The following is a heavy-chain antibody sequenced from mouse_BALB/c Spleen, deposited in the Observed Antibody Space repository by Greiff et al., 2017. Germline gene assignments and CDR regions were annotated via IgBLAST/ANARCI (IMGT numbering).Heavy chain of an antibody. Sequence: DVKLQESGPGLVKPSQSLSLTCTVTGYSITSDYAWNWIRQFPGNKLEWMGYISYSGSTSYNPSLKSRISITRDTSKNQFFLQLNSVTTEDTATYYCARDEDYFDYWGQGTTLTVSS. CDR2: ISYSGST. J-gene: IGHJ2*01. CDR3: ARDEDYFDY. V-gene: IGHV3-2*02. CDR1: GYSITSDYA.